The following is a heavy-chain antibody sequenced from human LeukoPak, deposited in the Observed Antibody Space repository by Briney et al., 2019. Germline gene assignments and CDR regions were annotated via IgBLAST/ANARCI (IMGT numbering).Heavy chain of an antibody. J-gene: IGHJ4*02. Sequence: GGSLRLSCAASGFTFSSYGMHWARQAPGKGLEWVAVISYDGSNKYYADSVKGRFTISRDNSKNTLYLQMNSLRAEDTAVYYCAKDQSIAARFFHYWGQGTLVTVSS. D-gene: IGHD6-6*01. V-gene: IGHV3-30*18. CDR3: AKDQSIAARFFHY. CDR2: ISYDGSNK. CDR1: GFTFSSYG.